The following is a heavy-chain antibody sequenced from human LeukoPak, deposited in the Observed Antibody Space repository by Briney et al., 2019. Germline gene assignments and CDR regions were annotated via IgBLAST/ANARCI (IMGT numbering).Heavy chain of an antibody. CDR2: ISAYNGNT. D-gene: IGHD6-19*01. Sequence: ASAKVSCKASGYTFTSYGISWVRQAPRQGLKWMGWISAYNGNTNYAQKLQGRVTMTTDTSTSTAYMELRRLRSDDTAVYYCARDVNRYRSGRFDYWGQGTLVTVSS. V-gene: IGHV1-18*01. J-gene: IGHJ4*02. CDR3: ARDVNRYRSGRFDY. CDR1: GYTFTSYG.